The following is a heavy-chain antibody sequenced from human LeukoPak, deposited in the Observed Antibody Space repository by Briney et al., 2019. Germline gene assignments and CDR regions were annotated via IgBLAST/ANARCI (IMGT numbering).Heavy chain of an antibody. CDR1: RFMFSSYA. Sequence: PGGSLRLSCAASRFMFSSYAMSWVPHAPGKGLEWVSSLSGGGSNTYFADSVKGRFSVSRDNSKNTLYLQMNSLRAEDTATYYCARGCRSANCDEGRWFDPWGQGTLVIVSS. D-gene: IGHD2-2*01. V-gene: IGHV3-23*01. CDR2: LSGGGSNT. CDR3: ARGCRSANCDEGRWFDP. J-gene: IGHJ5*02.